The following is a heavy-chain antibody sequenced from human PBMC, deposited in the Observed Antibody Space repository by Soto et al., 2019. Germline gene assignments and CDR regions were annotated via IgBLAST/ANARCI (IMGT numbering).Heavy chain of an antibody. D-gene: IGHD3-3*01. CDR2: IVPNVGTV. CDR1: GGTLSSFINYP. Sequence: QMQLVQSGAEVKKPGSSVKVSCKASGGTLSSFINYPINWVRQAPGQGLEWMGGIVPNVGTVNYAQKFQGRVTITADNSTGTAYMEVSSLISEDTALYYCARRDTSGFLRYFDNLGQGTLVTVSS. J-gene: IGHJ4*02. V-gene: IGHV1-69*06. CDR3: ARRDTSGFLRYFDN.